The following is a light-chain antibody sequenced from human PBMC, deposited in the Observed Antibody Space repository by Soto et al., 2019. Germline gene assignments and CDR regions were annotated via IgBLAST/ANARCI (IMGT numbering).Light chain of an antibody. CDR2: SAS. V-gene: IGKV3-15*01. Sequence: EIVMTQSPATLSVSPGERATLSCRASQSVNTKLAWYQQKPGQPPRLLIYSASTRATGVPARFSGSGSGTDFILTISRMEPEDFAVYCCQQYGSSPRTFGQGTKVDIK. J-gene: IGKJ1*01. CDR1: QSVNTK. CDR3: QQYGSSPRT.